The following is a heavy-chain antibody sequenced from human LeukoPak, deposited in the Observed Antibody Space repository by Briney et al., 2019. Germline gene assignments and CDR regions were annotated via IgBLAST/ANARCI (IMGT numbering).Heavy chain of an antibody. CDR3: AREKTLLWFGESRFDP. CDR1: GGSFSGYY. J-gene: IGHJ5*02. D-gene: IGHD3-10*01. Sequence: KPSETLSLTCAVCGGSFSGYYWSWIRQPPGKGLEWIGEISHSGSTNYNPSLKSRVTISVDTSKNQFSLKLSSVTAADTAVYYCAREKTLLWFGESRFDPWGQGTLVTVSS. V-gene: IGHV4-34*01. CDR2: ISHSGST.